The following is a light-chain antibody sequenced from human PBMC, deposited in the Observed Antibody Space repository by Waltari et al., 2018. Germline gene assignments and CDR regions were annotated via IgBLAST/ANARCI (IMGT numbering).Light chain of an antibody. CDR2: VNN. CDR3: AAWDVSLNGVV. V-gene: IGLV1-44*01. CDR1: SPNIGGNT. Sequence: QSVLTQAPSASGTPGPSVAISCSGRSPNIGGNTVNWYQPGPGTAPKLLIYVNNERPSGVPDRFSGSKSGTSASLAISGLQSEDEADYYCAAWDVSLNGVVFGGGTKVTVL. J-gene: IGLJ3*02.